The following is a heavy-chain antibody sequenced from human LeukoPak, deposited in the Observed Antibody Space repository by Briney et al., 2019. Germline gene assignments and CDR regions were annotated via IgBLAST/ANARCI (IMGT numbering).Heavy chain of an antibody. D-gene: IGHD2-2*01. CDR2: ICAYNGNT. CDR3: ARVGYCSSTSCPTDYYYYYYMDV. J-gene: IGHJ6*03. V-gene: IGHV1-18*01. CDR1: SYTFTSYG. Sequence: AAVKVSCKASSYTFTSYGISWVRQAPGQGLEWMGWICAYNGNTNYAQKLQGRVTMTTDTSTSTAYMELRSLRSDDTAVYYCARVGYCSSTSCPTDYYYYYYMDVWGKGTTVTVSS.